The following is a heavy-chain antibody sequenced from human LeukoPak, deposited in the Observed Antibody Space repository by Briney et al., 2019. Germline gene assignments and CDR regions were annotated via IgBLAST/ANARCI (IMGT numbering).Heavy chain of an antibody. V-gene: IGHV3-23*01. J-gene: IGHJ3*02. CDR2: ISGTGGSA. Sequence: GGSLRLSCAASGFIFSNYWMGWVRQVPGKGLEWVSTISGTGGSAYYADSVKGRFTISRDNSKDTLYLQMNSLRAEDTAVYYCAKDRGTYCGGDCYSDIWGQGTMVTVSS. CDR3: AKDRGTYCGGDCYSDI. CDR1: GFIFSNYW. D-gene: IGHD2-21*02.